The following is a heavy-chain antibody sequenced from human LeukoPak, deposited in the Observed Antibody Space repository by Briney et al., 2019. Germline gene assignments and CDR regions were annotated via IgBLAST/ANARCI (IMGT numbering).Heavy chain of an antibody. J-gene: IGHJ4*02. CDR1: GFTFTSHG. CDR3: AKRVRYSSSWYYFDY. D-gene: IGHD6-13*01. CDR2: ISGGGENT. Sequence: GGSLRLSCAASGFTFTSHGMSWVRQAPGKGLEWVSSISGGGENTYYADSVKGRFTISRDNSKNTLYLQMNSLRAEDTAVYYCAKRVRYSSSWYYFDYWGQGTLVTVSS. V-gene: IGHV3-23*01.